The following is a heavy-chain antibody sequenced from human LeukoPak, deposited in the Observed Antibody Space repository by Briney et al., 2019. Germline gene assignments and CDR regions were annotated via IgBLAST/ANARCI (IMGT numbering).Heavy chain of an antibody. J-gene: IGHJ4*02. Sequence: ASVKVSCKASGYTFTSYDISWVRQAPGQGLEWMGIINPNGGSTTYAQKLRGRVTMTRDMSTTTFYMELSSLRSEDTAVYYCARGSESYSMGDYWGQGTLVTVSS. V-gene: IGHV1-46*04. D-gene: IGHD2-15*01. CDR3: ARGSESYSMGDY. CDR2: INPNGGST. CDR1: GYTFTSYD.